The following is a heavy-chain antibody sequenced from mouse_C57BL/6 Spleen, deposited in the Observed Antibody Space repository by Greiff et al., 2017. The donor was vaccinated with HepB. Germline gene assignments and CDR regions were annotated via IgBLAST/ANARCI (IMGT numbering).Heavy chain of an antibody. CDR3: ARHSNYGGYFDY. D-gene: IGHD2-5*01. CDR1: GYAFSSSW. Sequence: QVQLKESGPELVKPGASVKISCKASGYAFSSSWMNWVKQRPGKGLEWIGRIYPGDGDTNYNGKFKGKATLTADKSSSTAYMQLSSLTSEDSAVYFCARHSNYGGYFDYWGQGTTLTVSS. J-gene: IGHJ2*01. V-gene: IGHV1-82*01. CDR2: IYPGDGDT.